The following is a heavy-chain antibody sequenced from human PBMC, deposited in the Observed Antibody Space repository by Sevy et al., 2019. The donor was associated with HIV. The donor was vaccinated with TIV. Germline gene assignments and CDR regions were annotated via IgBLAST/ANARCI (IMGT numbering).Heavy chain of an antibody. CDR2: ISDGGGTT. V-gene: IGHV3-23*01. J-gene: IGHJ4*02. D-gene: IGHD2-21*02. CDR3: AREKSCGGACYHFDN. Sequence: GGSLRLSCAASGFTFRNYVMNWVRQPPGKGLEWVSVISDGGGTTYYADSVKGRFTISRDDSKSTLYLQMNSLRVEDTALYYCAREKSCGGACYHFDNWGRGTLVTVSS. CDR1: GFTFRNYV.